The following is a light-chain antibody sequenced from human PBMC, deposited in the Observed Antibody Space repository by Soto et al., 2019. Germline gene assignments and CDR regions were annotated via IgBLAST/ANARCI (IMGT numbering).Light chain of an antibody. CDR2: DAS. CDR3: QQYNNWPRWT. Sequence: EIALTQSPATLSLSPGERATLSCRASPSVPNYVAWYQQKPGQAPRLLIYDASNRATGIPARFSGSGSGTDFTLTISSLEPEDFAVYYCQQYNNWPRWTFGQGTKVDIK. V-gene: IGKV3-11*01. J-gene: IGKJ1*01. CDR1: PSVPNY.